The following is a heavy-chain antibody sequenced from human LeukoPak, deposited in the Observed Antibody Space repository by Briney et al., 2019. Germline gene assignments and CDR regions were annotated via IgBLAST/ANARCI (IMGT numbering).Heavy chain of an antibody. J-gene: IGHJ3*02. CDR3: ARVWPGLVRRGYDAFDI. CDR1: GFTFSSYA. Sequence: GGSLRLSCAASGFTFSSYAMHWVRQAPGKGLEWVAVISYDGSNKYYADSVKGRFTISRDNSKNTLYLQMNSLRAEDTAVYYCARVWPGLVRRGYDAFDIWGQGTMVTVSS. V-gene: IGHV3-30-3*01. CDR2: ISYDGSNK. D-gene: IGHD6-19*01.